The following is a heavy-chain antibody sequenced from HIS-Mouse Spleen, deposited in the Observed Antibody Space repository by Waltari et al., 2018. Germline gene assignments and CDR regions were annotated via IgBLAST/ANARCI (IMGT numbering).Heavy chain of an antibody. CDR2: IYYSGST. V-gene: IGHV4-39*07. CDR1: GGSISSSSYY. J-gene: IGHJ2*01. D-gene: IGHD6-13*01. CDR3: AREIPYSSSWYDWYFDL. Sequence: QLQLQESGPGLVKPSETLSLTCTVSGGSISSSSYYWGWSRQPPGKGLEGIGRIYYSGSTYYNPSLKSRVTISVDTSKNQCSLKLSSVTAADTAVYYCAREIPYSSSWYDWYFDLWGRGTLVTVSS.